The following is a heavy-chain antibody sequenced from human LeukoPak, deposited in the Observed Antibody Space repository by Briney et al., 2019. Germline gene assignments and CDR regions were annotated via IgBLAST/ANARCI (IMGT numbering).Heavy chain of an antibody. Sequence: GGSLRLSCAASGFTFQHAWMSWVRQAPGKGLEWVGRIKSKTNVGTTDYAAPVKGRFTISRDDSKNTLYLQMNSLKTEDTAVYYCTWVGARYYFDYWGQGTLVTVSS. CDR2: IKSKTNVGTT. J-gene: IGHJ4*02. D-gene: IGHD1-26*01. CDR1: GFTFQHAW. V-gene: IGHV3-15*01. CDR3: TWVGARYYFDY.